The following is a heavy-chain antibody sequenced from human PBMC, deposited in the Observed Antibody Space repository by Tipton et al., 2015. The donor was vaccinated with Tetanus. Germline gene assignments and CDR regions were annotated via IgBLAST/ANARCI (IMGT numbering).Heavy chain of an antibody. CDR1: GASINSGGYY. V-gene: IGHV4-31*03. CDR2: RYYTGST. Sequence: TLSLTCTVSGASINSGGYYWTWVRQRPGKGLEWIGYRYYTGSTYYTPYLRSRVTISFDTSQNQFSLNLTSVTAADTAVYYCARLYGSTWSDSGAFDIWGRGTLVTVSS. D-gene: IGHD1-7*01. CDR3: ARLYGSTWSDSGAFDI. J-gene: IGHJ3*02.